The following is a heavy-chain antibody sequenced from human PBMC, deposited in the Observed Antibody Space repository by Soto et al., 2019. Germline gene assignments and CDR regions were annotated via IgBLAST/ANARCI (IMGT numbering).Heavy chain of an antibody. D-gene: IGHD3-10*01. V-gene: IGHV3-30-3*01. CDR3: ASMGSGSYFDYYGMDV. Sequence: QVQLVESGGGVVQPGRSLRLSCAASGFTFSSYAMHWVRQAPGKGLEWVAVISYDGSNKYYADSVKGRFTISRDNSKNTLYLQMNSLRADDTAVYYCASMGSGSYFDYYGMDVWGQGTTVTVAS. CDR2: ISYDGSNK. CDR1: GFTFSSYA. J-gene: IGHJ6*02.